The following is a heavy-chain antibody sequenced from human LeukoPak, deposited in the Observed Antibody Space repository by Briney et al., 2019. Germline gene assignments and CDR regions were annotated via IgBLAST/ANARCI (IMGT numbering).Heavy chain of an antibody. V-gene: IGHV4-4*07. CDR3: ARDRRDIVVVPAANGGYYYYYMDV. CDR2: IYTSGST. Sequence: SETLSLTCTVSGGSISSYYWSWIRQPAGKGLEWIGRIYTSGSTNHNPSLKSRVTMSVDTSKNQFSLKLSSVTAADTAVYYCARDRRDIVVVPAANGGYYYYYMDVWGKGTTVTVSS. J-gene: IGHJ6*03. D-gene: IGHD2-2*01. CDR1: GGSISSYY.